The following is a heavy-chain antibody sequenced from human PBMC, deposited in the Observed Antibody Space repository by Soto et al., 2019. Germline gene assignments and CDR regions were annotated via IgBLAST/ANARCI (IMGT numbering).Heavy chain of an antibody. D-gene: IGHD3-10*01. V-gene: IGHV4-31*03. CDR1: GGSISSGGYY. CDR3: ARTGGVYYYYMDV. Sequence: PSETLTLTCTGSGGSISSGGYYWSWIRQHPGKGLEWIGYIYYSGSTYYNPSLKSRVTISVDTSKNQFSLKLSSVTAADTAVYYCARTGGVYYYYMDVWGKGTTVTVSS. CDR2: IYYSGST. J-gene: IGHJ6*03.